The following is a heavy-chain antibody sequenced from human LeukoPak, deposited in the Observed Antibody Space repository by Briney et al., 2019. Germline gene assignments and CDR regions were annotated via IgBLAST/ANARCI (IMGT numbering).Heavy chain of an antibody. CDR1: GYTFTSYY. D-gene: IGHD3-3*01. J-gene: IGHJ4*02. CDR2: INPSGGST. V-gene: IGHV1-46*01. CDR3: ARDSISSSLGTIFGVVITGGVDY. Sequence: ASVKVSCKASGYTFTSYYMHWVRQAPGQGLEWMGIINPSGGSTSYAQKFQGRVTMTRDTSTSTVYMELSSLRSEDTAVYYCARDSISSSLGTIFGVVITGGVDYWGQGTLVTVSS.